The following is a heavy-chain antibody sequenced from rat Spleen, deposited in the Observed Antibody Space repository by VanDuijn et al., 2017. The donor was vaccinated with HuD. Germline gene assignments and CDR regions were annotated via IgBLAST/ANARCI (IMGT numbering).Heavy chain of an antibody. D-gene: IGHD1-5*01. CDR3: TTGIQPRH. V-gene: IGHV5-27*01. CDR1: GFTFSNSD. CDR2: ISTGGGTT. Sequence: EVQLVESGGGLVQPGRSMKLSCAVSGFTFSNSDMAWVRQAPTKGLEWVAYISTGGGTTYYRDSVKGRVTISRDDAKSTLYLQMDSLRSEDTATYYCTTGIQPRHWGQGVMVTVSS. J-gene: IGHJ2*01.